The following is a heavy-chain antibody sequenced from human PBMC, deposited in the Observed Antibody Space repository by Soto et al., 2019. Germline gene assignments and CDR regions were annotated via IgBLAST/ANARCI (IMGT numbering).Heavy chain of an antibody. CDR2: IIGSGGST. D-gene: IGHD3-3*01. CDR3: AKHPGESIFGVVRY. CDR1: GFTFSSYA. V-gene: IGHV3-23*01. Sequence: GGSLRLSCAASGFTFSSYAMSWVRQAPGRGLEWVSGIIGSGGSTYYADSVKGRFTVSRDNSKNTVYLQMNSLRAEDTAVYYCAKHPGESIFGVVRYWGQGTLVTVSS. J-gene: IGHJ4*02.